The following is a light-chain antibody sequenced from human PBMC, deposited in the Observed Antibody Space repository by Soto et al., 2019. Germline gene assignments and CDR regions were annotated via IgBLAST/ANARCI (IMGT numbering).Light chain of an antibody. V-gene: IGLV2-14*01. CDR3: NSYTTSSTLV. CDR2: EVS. Sequence: QSALTQPASVSGSPGQSIIISSTGTSSDVGVYNYVSWYQQHPGKAPKLMIYEVSNRPSGVSNRFSGSKSGNTASLTISGLQAEDEADYYCNSYTTSSTLVFGGGTKLTVL. CDR1: SSDVGVYNY. J-gene: IGLJ3*02.